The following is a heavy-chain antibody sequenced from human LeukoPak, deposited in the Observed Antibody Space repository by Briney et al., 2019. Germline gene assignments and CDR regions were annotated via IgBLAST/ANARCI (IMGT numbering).Heavy chain of an antibody. V-gene: IGHV4-38-2*02. Sequence: SETLFLTRAFSSYSISSGYYWGWIRQPPGKGLEWIGSIYHSGSTYYNPSLKSRVTISVDTSKNQFSLKLSSVTAADTAVYYCGRDGGYYRFDPWGQGTLVTVSS. CDR1: SYSISSGYY. J-gene: IGHJ5*02. D-gene: IGHD2-15*01. CDR3: GRDGGYYRFDP. CDR2: IYHSGST.